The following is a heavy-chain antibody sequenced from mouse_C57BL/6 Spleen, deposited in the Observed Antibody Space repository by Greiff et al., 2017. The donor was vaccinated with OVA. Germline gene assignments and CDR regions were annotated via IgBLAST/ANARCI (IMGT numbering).Heavy chain of an antibody. V-gene: IGHV2-2*01. CDR2: IWSGGST. CDR1: GFSLTSYG. D-gene: IGHD1-1*01. CDR3: ARSGYGSSWDYYAMDY. Sequence: VKLQESGPGLVQPSQSLSITCTVSGFSLTSYGVHWVRQSPGKGLEWLGVIWSGGSTDYNAAFISRLSISKDNSKSQVFFKMNSLQADDTAIYYCARSGYGSSWDYYAMDYWGQGTSVTVSS. J-gene: IGHJ4*01.